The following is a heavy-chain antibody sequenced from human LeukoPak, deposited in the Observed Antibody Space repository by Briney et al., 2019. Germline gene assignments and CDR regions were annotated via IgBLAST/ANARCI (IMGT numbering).Heavy chain of an antibody. D-gene: IGHD1-26*01. V-gene: IGHV3-23*01. CDR2: ISGSGGST. Sequence: GGSLRLSCAASGFTFSSYAMSWVRQAPGKGLEWVSAISGSGGSTYYADSVKGRFTISRDNSKNTLYLQMNSLRSEDTAVYYCAKTLKKIVGATHYWGQGTLVTVSS. CDR3: AKTLKKIVGATHY. CDR1: GFTFSSYA. J-gene: IGHJ4*02.